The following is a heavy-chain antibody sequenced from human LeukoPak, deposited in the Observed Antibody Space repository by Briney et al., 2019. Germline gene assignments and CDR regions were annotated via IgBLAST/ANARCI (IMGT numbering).Heavy chain of an antibody. V-gene: IGHV3-7*01. J-gene: IGHJ4*01. CDR3: ARDGTAPGLYFDL. Sequence: GGSLRLSCAVSGFTFTDYWMNWVRQAPGKGLEWEASIRQDGNEKSYMDAVKGRFTISRDNTRDSLYLQMSSLRVEDTAVYYCARDGTAPGLYFDLWGQGTLVTVSS. D-gene: IGHD6-13*01. CDR1: GFTFTDYW. CDR2: IRQDGNEK.